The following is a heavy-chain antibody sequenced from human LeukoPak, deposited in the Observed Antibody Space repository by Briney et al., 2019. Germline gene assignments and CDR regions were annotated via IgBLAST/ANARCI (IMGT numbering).Heavy chain of an antibody. J-gene: IGHJ4*02. CDR2: IYYSGST. V-gene: IGHV4-59*01. CDR1: GGSISSYY. CDR3: ARGAGIQLWLSS. D-gene: IGHD5-18*01. Sequence: PSETLFLTCTVSGGSISSYYWSWIRQPPGKGLEWIGYIYYSGSTNYNPSLKSRVTISVDTSKNQFSLKLSSVTAADTAVYYCARGAGIQLWLSSWGQGTLVTVSS.